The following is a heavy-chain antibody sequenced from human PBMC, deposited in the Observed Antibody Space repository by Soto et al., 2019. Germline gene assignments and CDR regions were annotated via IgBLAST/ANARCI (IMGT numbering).Heavy chain of an antibody. CDR2: ISYDGSNK. J-gene: IGHJ6*02. Sequence: PWGSLRPASSAPGLTSSRYAMNWVRQAPGKGLEWVAVISYDGSNKYYADSVKGRFTTSRNNTKNTLYLQMNSLRAEDTAVYYCARPVVVIVYYYYGMDVWGQGTTVTVSS. D-gene: IGHD3-22*01. V-gene: IGHV3-30-3*01. CDR1: GLTSSRYA. CDR3: ARPVVVIVYYYYGMDV.